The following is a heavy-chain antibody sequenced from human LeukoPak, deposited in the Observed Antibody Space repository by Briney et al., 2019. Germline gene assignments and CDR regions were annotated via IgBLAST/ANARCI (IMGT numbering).Heavy chain of an antibody. Sequence: ASVKVSRTASVGTLSSYAISGVRQAPGQGREWMGGIMPIFDREHYAQQFQGRVTITADKSTHTPYMELSSLRSEDTPVYYCARAYRTYYDFWSGYCRGMDVWGQGTTVTVSS. V-gene: IGHV1-69*06. CDR1: VGTLSSYA. CDR3: ARAYRTYYDFWSGYCRGMDV. CDR2: IMPIFDRE. J-gene: IGHJ6*02. D-gene: IGHD3-3*01.